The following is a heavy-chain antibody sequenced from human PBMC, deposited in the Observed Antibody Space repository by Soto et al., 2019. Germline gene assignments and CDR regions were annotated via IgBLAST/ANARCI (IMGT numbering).Heavy chain of an antibody. CDR2: INSDGSST. Sequence: PGGSLRLSCAASRFTFSSYWIHWVLQTPLKGLVWVSRINSDGSSTSYADSVKGRFTISRDNAKNTLYLQMNSLRAEDTAVYYCARDRGNYYDSSGYPEYWGQGTLVTVSS. CDR1: RFTFSSYW. CDR3: ARDRGNYYDSSGYPEY. D-gene: IGHD3-22*01. V-gene: IGHV3-74*01. J-gene: IGHJ4*02.